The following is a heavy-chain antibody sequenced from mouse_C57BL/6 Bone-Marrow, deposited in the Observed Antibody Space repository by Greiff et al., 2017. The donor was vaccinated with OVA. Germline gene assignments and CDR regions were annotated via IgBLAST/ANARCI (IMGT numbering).Heavy chain of an antibody. D-gene: IGHD2-13*01. CDR1: GFSFNTYA. CDR3: VRRGDYVGAWCAY. Sequence: EVQLVESGGGLVQPKGSLQLSCAASGFSFNTYAMNWVRQASGKGLAWVARFRSQSNNYATYFAESVKDRFTSSREESESRLDLQRNNLKTEDTAMYYCVRRGDYVGAWCAYWGQGTLVTVSA. CDR2: FRSQSNNYAT. V-gene: IGHV10-1*01. J-gene: IGHJ3*01.